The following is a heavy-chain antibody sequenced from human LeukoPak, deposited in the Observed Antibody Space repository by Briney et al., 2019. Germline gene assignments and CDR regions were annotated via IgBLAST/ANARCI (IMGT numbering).Heavy chain of an antibody. J-gene: IGHJ6*04. Sequence: GGSLRLSCAASGFTFSSYSMHWVRQAPGKGLEWVAVIWYDGSNKYYADSVKGRFTISRDNSKNTLYLQMNSLRAEDTAVYYCARWGFGGVIVPFSMDVWGKGTTVTVSS. CDR3: ARWGFGGVIVPFSMDV. D-gene: IGHD3-16*02. CDR1: GFTFSSYS. CDR2: IWYDGSNK. V-gene: IGHV3-33*08.